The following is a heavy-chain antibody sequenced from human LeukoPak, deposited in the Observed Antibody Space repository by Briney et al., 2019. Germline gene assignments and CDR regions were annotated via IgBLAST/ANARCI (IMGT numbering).Heavy chain of an antibody. CDR1: GFTFSSYS. CDR3: AREIVTSTSFDY. Sequence: GGSLRLSCAASGFTFSSYSMNWVRQVPGKGLEWVSSITSSSGYIYYADSVKGRFTISRDNAKKSLYLQMNSLRAEDTAVYYCAREIVTSTSFDYWGQGTLVAVSS. CDR2: ITSSSGYI. V-gene: IGHV3-21*01. D-gene: IGHD5-12*01. J-gene: IGHJ4*02.